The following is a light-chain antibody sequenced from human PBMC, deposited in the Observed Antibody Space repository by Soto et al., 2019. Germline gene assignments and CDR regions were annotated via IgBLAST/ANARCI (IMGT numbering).Light chain of an antibody. CDR1: QSVSSRS. CDR3: QQRSNWPLIT. CDR2: GAS. V-gene: IGKV3-11*01. J-gene: IGKJ5*01. Sequence: EIVLTQSPGTLSLSPGERATLCCRASQSVSSRSLAWYQQKPGRAPRLLIYGASTRATGIPARFSGSGSGTDFTLTISSLEPEDFAVYYCQQRSNWPLITFGQGTRLEIK.